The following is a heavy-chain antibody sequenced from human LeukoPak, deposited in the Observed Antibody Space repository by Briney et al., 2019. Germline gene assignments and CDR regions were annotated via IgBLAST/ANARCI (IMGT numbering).Heavy chain of an antibody. CDR3: ARDWRTQVLHPYYFEY. CDR1: GFTFSNAW. CDR2: ISSVSGYI. Sequence: PGGSLRLSCAASGFTFSNAWMNWVRQAPGRGLEWVSFISSVSGYIYYADSVKDRFTISRDNARNSLYLQMNSLRAEDTAVYYCARDWRTQVLHPYYFEYWGQGVLVTISS. J-gene: IGHJ4*02. V-gene: IGHV3-21*01. D-gene: IGHD3-16*01.